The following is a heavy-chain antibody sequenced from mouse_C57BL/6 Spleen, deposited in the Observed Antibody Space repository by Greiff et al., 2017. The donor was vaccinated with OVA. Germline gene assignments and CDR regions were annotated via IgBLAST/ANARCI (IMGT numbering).Heavy chain of an antibody. CDR2: IDPSDSET. Sequence: QVQLKQPGAELVRPGSSVKLSCKASGYTFTSYWMHWVKQRPIQGLEWIGNIDPSDSETHYNQKFKDKATLTVDKSSSTAYMQLSSLTSEDSAVYYCARRWDVGYYAMDYWGQGTSVTVSS. CDR1: GYTFTSYW. CDR3: ARRWDVGYYAMDY. V-gene: IGHV1-52*01. D-gene: IGHD4-1*01. J-gene: IGHJ4*01.